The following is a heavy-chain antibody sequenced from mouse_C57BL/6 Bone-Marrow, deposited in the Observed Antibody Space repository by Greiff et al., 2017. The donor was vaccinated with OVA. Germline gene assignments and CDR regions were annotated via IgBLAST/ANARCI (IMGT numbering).Heavy chain of an antibody. V-gene: IGHV1-82*01. Sequence: VQLQQSGPELVKPGASVKISCKASGYAFSSSWMNWVKQRPGKGLEWIGRIYPGDGDTNYNGKFKGKATLTADKSSSTAYMQLSSLTSEDSAVYFCARWDNWYFDVWGTGTTVTVSS. D-gene: IGHD3-3*01. CDR1: GYAFSSSW. CDR2: IYPGDGDT. J-gene: IGHJ1*03. CDR3: ARWDNWYFDV.